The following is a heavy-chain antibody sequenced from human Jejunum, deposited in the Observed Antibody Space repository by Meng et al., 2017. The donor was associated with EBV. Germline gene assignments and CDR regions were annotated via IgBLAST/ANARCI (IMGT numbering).Heavy chain of an antibody. D-gene: IGHD1-1*01. CDR1: GFTFSTYW. J-gene: IGHJ4*02. CDR2: INEDGRTT. V-gene: IGHV3-74*01. Sequence: EVQLVESGGGLVQPWGALRLCCAASGFTFSTYWMHWVRQTPGKGLEWVSRINEDGRTTTYADSVRGRFTISRDNTKNTLYLQMNSLRVDDTAVYYCARDLNWNQADYWGQGPLVTVSS. CDR3: ARDLNWNQADY.